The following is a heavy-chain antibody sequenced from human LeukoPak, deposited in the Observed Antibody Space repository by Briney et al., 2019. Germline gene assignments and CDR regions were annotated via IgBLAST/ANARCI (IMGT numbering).Heavy chain of an antibody. Sequence: MSSETLSLTCTVSGVSCSSYFWSWIRQPPGKGLEWIGYISYSGGTNYNPSLKSRLTMSIDTSKNQFSLKVDSVTAADTAVYYCAREGGSSVHHQDLDYWGQGTLVTVSS. CDR1: GVSCSSYF. J-gene: IGHJ4*02. CDR3: AREGGSSVHHQDLDY. V-gene: IGHV4-59*01. CDR2: ISYSGGT. D-gene: IGHD3-16*01.